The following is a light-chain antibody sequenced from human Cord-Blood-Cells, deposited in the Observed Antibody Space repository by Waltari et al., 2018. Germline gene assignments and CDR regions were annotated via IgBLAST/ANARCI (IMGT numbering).Light chain of an antibody. CDR1: QSVLYSSNNKNY. CDR2: WAS. Sequence: IVLTQSPDSLAVLVAARATISGESPQSVLYSSNNKNYLAWYQQKPGQPPKLLIYWASTRESGVPDRFSGSGSGTDVTLTISSLQAEDVAVYYCQQYYSTPTFGQGTKLEIK. J-gene: IGKJ2*01. CDR3: QQYYSTPT. V-gene: IGKV4-1*01.